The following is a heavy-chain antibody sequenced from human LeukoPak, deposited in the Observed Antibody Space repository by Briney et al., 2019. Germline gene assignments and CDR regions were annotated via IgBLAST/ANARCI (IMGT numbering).Heavy chain of an antibody. D-gene: IGHD2-2*01. CDR2: IYHSGST. CDR1: GGSISSSGYY. Sequence: PSETLSLTCTVSGGSISSSGYYWGWIRQPPGKGLEWIGSIYHSGSTYYNPSLKSRVTISVDTSKNQFSLRLSSVTAADTAVYYCARHESAILPSAPGLGWFDPWGQGTLVTVSS. J-gene: IGHJ5*02. CDR3: ARHESAILPSAPGLGWFDP. V-gene: IGHV4-39*01.